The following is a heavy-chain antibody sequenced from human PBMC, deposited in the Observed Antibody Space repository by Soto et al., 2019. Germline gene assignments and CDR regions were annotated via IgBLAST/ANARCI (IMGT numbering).Heavy chain of an antibody. Sequence: QVQLVQSGAEVKKPGASVKVSCKASGYTFTGYYMHWVRQAPGLGLEWMGWINPNSGDTNYAQKFQGRVTMSGDTSGITAYMALSRLRYDDTAVYYCARGWNIVAGVTNNWFDPWGQEPCSPSPQ. CDR3: ARGWNIVAGVTNNWFDP. CDR1: GYTFTGYY. D-gene: IGHD5-12*01. J-gene: IGHJ5*02. CDR2: INPNSGDT. V-gene: IGHV1-2*02.